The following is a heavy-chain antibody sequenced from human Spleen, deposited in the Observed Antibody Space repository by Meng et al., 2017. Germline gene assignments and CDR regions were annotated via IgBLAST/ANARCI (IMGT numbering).Heavy chain of an antibody. CDR1: GGSFSGYY. CDR2: VNHSGST. D-gene: IGHD1-26*01. V-gene: IGHV4-34*01. CDR3: ARHYRNRRYFDL. Sequence: QVQREQGGGGRLKPSETLSLTCAVDGGSFSGYYWIWIRQPPGKGREWIGEVNHSGSTNYNPSLKSRVTISLDTSKNQFSLKLSSVTAADTAVYYCARHYRNRRYFDLWGRGTLVTVSS. J-gene: IGHJ2*01.